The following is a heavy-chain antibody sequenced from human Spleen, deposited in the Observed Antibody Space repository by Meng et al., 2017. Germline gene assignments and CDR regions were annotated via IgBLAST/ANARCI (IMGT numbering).Heavy chain of an antibody. CDR3: ARGRGEYGDLDY. J-gene: IGHJ4*01. D-gene: IGHD4-17*01. V-gene: IGHV3-48*03. CDR2: ISSSVNPI. CDR1: GFTFSSYE. Sequence: GESLKISCAASGFTFSSYEMNWVRQAPGKGLEWVSYISSSVNPIYYADSVKGRFTISRDNAKNSLYLQMNSLRAEEKAVYYCARGRGEYGDLDYWGQGTLVTVSS.